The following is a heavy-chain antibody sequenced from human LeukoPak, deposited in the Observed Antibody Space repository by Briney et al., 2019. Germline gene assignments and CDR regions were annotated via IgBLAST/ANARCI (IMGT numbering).Heavy chain of an antibody. CDR2: IIPILGIA. CDR1: GGTFSSYA. J-gene: IGHJ6*02. V-gene: IGHV1-69*04. CDR3: ARHYDSSGYYFNYYYYGMDI. Sequence: SVKVSCKASGGTFSSYAISWVRQAPGQGLEWMGRIIPILGIANYAQKFQGRVTITADKSTSTAYMELSSLRSEDTAVYYCARHYDSSGYYFNYYYYGMDIRGQGTTVTVSS. D-gene: IGHD3-22*01.